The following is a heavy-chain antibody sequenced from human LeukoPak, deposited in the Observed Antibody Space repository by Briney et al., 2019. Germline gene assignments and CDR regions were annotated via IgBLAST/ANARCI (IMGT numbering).Heavy chain of an antibody. D-gene: IGHD3-22*01. V-gene: IGHV1-69*04. J-gene: IGHJ4*02. CDR2: IIPILGIA. CDR3: ARDPRYYYDSSGESYFDY. Sequence: GASVKVSCKASGRTFSSYAISWVRQAPGQGLEWMGRIIPILGIANYAQKFQGRVTITADKSTSTAYMELSSLRSEDTAVYYCARDPRYYYDSSGESYFDYWGQGTLVTVSS. CDR1: GRTFSSYA.